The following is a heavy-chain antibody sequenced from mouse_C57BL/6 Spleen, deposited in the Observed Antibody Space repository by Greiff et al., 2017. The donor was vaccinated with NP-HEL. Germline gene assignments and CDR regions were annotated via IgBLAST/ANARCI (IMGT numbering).Heavy chain of an antibody. J-gene: IGHJ4*01. V-gene: IGHV5-17*01. D-gene: IGHD1-1*01. CDR2: ISSGSSTI. CDR3: ASNYGSSYNYAMDY. CDR1: GFTFSDYG. Sequence: VQLKESGGGLVKPGGSLKLSCAASGFTFSDYGMHWVRQAPEKGLEWVAYISSGSSTIYYADTVKGRFTISRDNAKNTLFLQMTSLRSEDTAMYYCASNYGSSYNYAMDYWGQGTSVTVSS.